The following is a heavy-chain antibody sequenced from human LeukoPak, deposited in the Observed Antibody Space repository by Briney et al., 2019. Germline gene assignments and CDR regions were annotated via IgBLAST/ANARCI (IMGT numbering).Heavy chain of an antibody. Sequence: QTGGSLRLSCGASGLTFSSCSMNWVRQAPGKGLEWVSYISSSSSTIYYADSVKGRFTISRDNAKNSLYLQMNSLRAEDTAVYYCARDWAAAADFNFWGQGTLVTVSS. V-gene: IGHV3-48*01. CDR3: ARDWAAAADFNF. D-gene: IGHD2-2*01. CDR2: ISSSSSTI. J-gene: IGHJ4*02. CDR1: GLTFSSCS.